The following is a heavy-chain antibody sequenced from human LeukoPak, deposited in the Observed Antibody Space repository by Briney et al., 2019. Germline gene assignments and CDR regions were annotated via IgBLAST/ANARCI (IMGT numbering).Heavy chain of an antibody. D-gene: IGHD3-22*01. V-gene: IGHV3-33*06. CDR3: AKDSGYDSTPFFIDY. CDR1: GFTFSSYG. CDR2: IWYDGSNK. Sequence: GSLRLSCAASGFTFSSYGMHWVRQAPGKGLEWVAVIWYDGSNKYYADSVKGRFTTSRDNSKNTLYLQMNSLRAEDTAVYYCAKDSGYDSTPFFIDYWGQGTLVTVSS. J-gene: IGHJ4*02.